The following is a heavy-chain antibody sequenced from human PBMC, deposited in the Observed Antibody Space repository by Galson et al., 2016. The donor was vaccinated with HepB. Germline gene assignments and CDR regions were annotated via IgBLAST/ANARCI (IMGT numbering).Heavy chain of an antibody. Sequence: SLRLSCAASGFFFNNYAMHWVRQAPGKGLEWVAHIRNDGSGKYYGESLKGRITISRDNSKSTLYLQTDSLRPEDTAVYNCAKRGEVGVHYCMDVWGKGTTVTVSS. D-gene: IGHD1-26*01. CDR1: GFFFNNYA. CDR2: IRNDGSGK. CDR3: AKRGEVGVHYCMDV. V-gene: IGHV3-30*18. J-gene: IGHJ6*03.